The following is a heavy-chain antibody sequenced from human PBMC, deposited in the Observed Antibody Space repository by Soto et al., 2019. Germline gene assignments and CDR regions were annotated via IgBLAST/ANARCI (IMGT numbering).Heavy chain of an antibody. Sequence: SETLSLTCTVSGGSISSYYWSLIRQPPGKGLEWIGYIYYSGSTNYNPSLKSRVTISVDTSKNQFSLKLSSVTAADTAVYYCARVKSSSSVNFDYCGQGTLVTVSS. CDR3: ARVKSSSSVNFDY. CDR1: GGSISSYY. V-gene: IGHV4-59*08. J-gene: IGHJ4*02. CDR2: IYYSGST. D-gene: IGHD6-13*01.